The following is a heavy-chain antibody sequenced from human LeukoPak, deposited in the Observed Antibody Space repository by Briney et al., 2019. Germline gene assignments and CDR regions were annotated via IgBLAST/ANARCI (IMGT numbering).Heavy chain of an antibody. D-gene: IGHD1-1*01. CDR2: ISGSGGST. V-gene: IGHV3-23*01. CDR1: GFTFSSYA. CDR3: ARKTTGTTYYFVY. Sequence: GGSLRLSCAASGFTFSSYAMSWVRQAPGKGLEWVSAISGSGGSTNYADSVKGRFTISRDNSKNTLYLQMNSLRAEDTAVYYCARKTTGTTYYFVYWGQGTLVTVSS. J-gene: IGHJ4*02.